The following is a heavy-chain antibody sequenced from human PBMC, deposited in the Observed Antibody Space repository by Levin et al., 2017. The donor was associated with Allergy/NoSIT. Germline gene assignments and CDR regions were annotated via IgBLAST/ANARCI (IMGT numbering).Heavy chain of an antibody. J-gene: IGHJ4*02. CDR3: ARSTWIQLFDFDY. CDR2: IYYSGST. CDR1: GGSISSYY. D-gene: IGHD5-18*01. Sequence: SETLSLTCTVSGGSISSYYWSWIRQPPGKGLEWIGYIYYSGSTNYNPSLKSRVTISVDTSKNQFSLKLSSVTAADTAVYYCARSTWIQLFDFDYWGQGTLVTVSS. V-gene: IGHV4-59*01.